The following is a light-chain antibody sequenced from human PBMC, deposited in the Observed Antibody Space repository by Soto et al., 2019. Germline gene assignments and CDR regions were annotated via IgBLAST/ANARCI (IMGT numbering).Light chain of an antibody. V-gene: IGKV4-1*01. CDR3: QQYYSTPWT. Sequence: MAQFPATRAVSVGERATIKCRSSQSLLHSSDNRNYLTCYQQKPGQPPKLLIYWASTRHSGVPDRFSGSGSGTDFTLTINSLQAEDVAVYYCQQYYSTPWTFGQGTKVAIK. CDR2: WAS. CDR1: QSLLHSSDNRNY. J-gene: IGKJ1*01.